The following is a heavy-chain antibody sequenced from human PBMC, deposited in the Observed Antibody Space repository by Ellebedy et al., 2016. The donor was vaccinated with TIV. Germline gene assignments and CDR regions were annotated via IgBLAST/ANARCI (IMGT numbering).Heavy chain of an antibody. Sequence: SETLSLXXAVYGGSFSGYYWTWVRQPPGKGLEWIGEINHDGSTNYNPSPKSRVTISVDTSKNQFSLKLNSVTAADTAVYFCARNQLAWEDYYYMDVWGKGTTVTVSS. J-gene: IGHJ6*03. CDR2: INHDGST. CDR3: ARNQLAWEDYYYMDV. V-gene: IGHV4-34*01. D-gene: IGHD1-26*01. CDR1: GGSFSGYY.